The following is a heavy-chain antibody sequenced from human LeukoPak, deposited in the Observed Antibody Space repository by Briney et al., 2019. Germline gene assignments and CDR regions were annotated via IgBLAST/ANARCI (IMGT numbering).Heavy chain of an antibody. CDR3: ARDEEVMGGSSCYDY. CDR2: IYHSGST. CDR1: GYSISSGYY. D-gene: IGHD2-15*01. Sequence: PSETLSLTCTVSGYSISSGYYWGWIRQPPGKGLEWIGSIYHSGSTYYNPSLKSRVTISVDTSKNQFSLKLSSVTAADTAVYYCARDEEVMGGSSCYDYWGQGTLVTVSS. V-gene: IGHV4-38-2*02. J-gene: IGHJ4*02.